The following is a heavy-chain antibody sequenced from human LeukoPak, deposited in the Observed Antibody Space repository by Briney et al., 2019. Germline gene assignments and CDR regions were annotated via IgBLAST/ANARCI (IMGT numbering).Heavy chain of an antibody. CDR3: ARVSSSGWYVGYFQH. CDR1: GFTFSSYS. J-gene: IGHJ1*01. D-gene: IGHD6-19*01. CDR2: ISSSSSYI. Sequence: GGSLRLSCAASGFTFSSYSMNWVRQAPGKGLEWVSSISSSSSYIYYADSVKGRFTISRDNAKNSLYLQMNSLRAEDTAVYYCARVSSSGWYVGYFQHWGQGTLVTVSS. V-gene: IGHV3-21*04.